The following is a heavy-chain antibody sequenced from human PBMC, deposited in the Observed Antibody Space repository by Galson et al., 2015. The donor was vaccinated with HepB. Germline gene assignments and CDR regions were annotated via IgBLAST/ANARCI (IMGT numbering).Heavy chain of an antibody. J-gene: IGHJ6*02. CDR2: ISGSGGST. CDR3: AKDPNWNGEDYYYGMDV. CDR1: GFTFSSYA. V-gene: IGHV3-23*01. Sequence: SLRLSCAASGFTFSSYAMSWVRQAPGKGLEWVSAISGSGGSTYYADSVKGRFTISRDNSKNTLYLQMNSLRAEDTAVYYCAKDPNWNGEDYYYGMDVWGQGTTVTVSS. D-gene: IGHD1-1*01.